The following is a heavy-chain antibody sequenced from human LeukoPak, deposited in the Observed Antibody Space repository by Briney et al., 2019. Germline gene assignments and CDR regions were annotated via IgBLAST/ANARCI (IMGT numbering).Heavy chain of an antibody. J-gene: IGHJ4*02. CDR2: ISSSGGST. CDR1: GFTFSNYA. CDR3: AKDHYSNYGYFDY. V-gene: IGHV3-23*01. D-gene: IGHD4-11*01. Sequence: GESLRLSCAASGFTFSNYAMSWVRQAPGKGLEWVSGISSSGGSTYSAGSVKGRFTIPRDNAKSTLYVQMNSLRAEDTAVYYCAKDHYSNYGYFDYWGQGTLVTVSS.